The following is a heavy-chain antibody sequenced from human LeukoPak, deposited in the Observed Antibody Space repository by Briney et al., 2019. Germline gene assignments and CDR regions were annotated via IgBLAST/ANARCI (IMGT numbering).Heavy chain of an antibody. CDR3: ASRPPGDYFDY. Sequence: ASVKVSCKASGYTFTHYSIHWLRQAPGQSLEWMGWINVDNDNTIYSQNFQGRVTITRDTSANTAYMELSSLRSEDTAVYYCASRPPGDYFDYWGQGTLVTVSS. D-gene: IGHD1-26*01. CDR2: INVDNDNT. CDR1: GYTFTHYS. J-gene: IGHJ4*02. V-gene: IGHV1-3*01.